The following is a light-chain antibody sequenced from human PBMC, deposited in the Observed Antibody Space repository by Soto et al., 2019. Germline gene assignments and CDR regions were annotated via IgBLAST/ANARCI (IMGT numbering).Light chain of an antibody. V-gene: IGKV3-15*01. J-gene: IGKJ5*01. CDR3: QQYNNWPPIT. CDR2: GAY. CDR1: QSVSSN. Sequence: GERATLSCRASQSVSSNLAWYQQKPGQAPRLLICGAYTRAAGIPARFSGSGSGTEFTLTISSLQSEDFAVYYCQQYNNWPPITFGQGTRLEIK.